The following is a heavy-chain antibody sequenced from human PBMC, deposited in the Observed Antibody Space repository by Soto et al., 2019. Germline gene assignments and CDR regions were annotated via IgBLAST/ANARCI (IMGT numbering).Heavy chain of an antibody. CDR3: ARQGYSGSLR. V-gene: IGHV1-69*02. CDR2: IIPIIGKP. D-gene: IGHD5-12*01. J-gene: IGHJ4*01. CDR1: GGTFSSYT. Sequence: QVQLVQSGAEVKKPGSSVKVSCKASGGTFSSYTIHWVRQAPGQGLEWMGKIIPIIGKPDYAQQFQGRLAITADRSTRTAYMELNSLRSEDTAVYYCARQGYSGSLRWGHETLVTVSS.